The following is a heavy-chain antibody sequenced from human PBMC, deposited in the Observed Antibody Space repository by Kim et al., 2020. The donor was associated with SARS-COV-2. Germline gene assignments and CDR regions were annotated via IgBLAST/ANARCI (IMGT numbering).Heavy chain of an antibody. J-gene: IGHJ4*02. D-gene: IGHD2-2*01. Sequence: FQGRVTITADESTSTAYMELSSLRSEDTAVYYCARVPGYCSSTSCLYFDYWGQGTLVTVSS. CDR3: ARVPGYCSSTSCLYFDY. V-gene: IGHV1-69*01.